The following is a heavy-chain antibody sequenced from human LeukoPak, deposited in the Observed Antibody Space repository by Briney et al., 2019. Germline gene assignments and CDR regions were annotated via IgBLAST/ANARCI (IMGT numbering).Heavy chain of an antibody. Sequence: SETLSLTCTDSGGSISSYYWRSIRQPPGKGLEWIGYIYYSGSTNYNPSLKSRVTISVDTSKNQFSLKLSSVTAADTAVYYCARMAREMVRVVLYYFDYWGQGTLVTVSS. CDR3: ARMAREMVRVVLYYFDY. D-gene: IGHD3-10*01. CDR2: IYYSGST. CDR1: GGSISSYY. V-gene: IGHV4-59*01. J-gene: IGHJ4*02.